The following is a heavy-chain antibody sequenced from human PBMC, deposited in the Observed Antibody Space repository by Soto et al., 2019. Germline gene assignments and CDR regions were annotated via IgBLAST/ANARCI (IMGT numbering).Heavy chain of an antibody. J-gene: IGHJ4*02. CDR1: GFSFDNYV. CDR3: AKGSANSRPYYFDY. CDR2: ITGSGGDT. D-gene: IGHD3-22*01. V-gene: IGHV3-23*01. Sequence: GGSLRLSCAASGFSFDNYVMSWVRQSPGKGLEWVSAITGSGGDTFHADSVKGRFTISRDNTKNTLFLQMNSLKAEDTAVYYCAKGSANSRPYYFDYWGQGTLVTVSS.